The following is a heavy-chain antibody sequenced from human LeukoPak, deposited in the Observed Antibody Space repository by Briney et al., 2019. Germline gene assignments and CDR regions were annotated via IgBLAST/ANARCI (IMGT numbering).Heavy chain of an antibody. V-gene: IGHV4-39*01. CDR1: GDSINSGVSY. Sequence: SETLSLTCSVSGDSINSGVSYWAWLRQPPGKGLEWLGTIYYSGSAGSTYYNPSLKSRVTISVDTSKNQFSLNLSSVTAADTAIYYCARHLYDKTGRPLDSWGQGTLVTVSS. CDR2: IYYSGSAGST. CDR3: ARHLYDKTGRPLDS. D-gene: IGHD3-9*01. J-gene: IGHJ4*02.